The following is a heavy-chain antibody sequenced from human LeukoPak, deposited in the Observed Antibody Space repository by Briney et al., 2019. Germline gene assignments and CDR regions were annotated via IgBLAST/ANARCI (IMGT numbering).Heavy chain of an antibody. V-gene: IGHV1-18*01. J-gene: IGHJ3*02. Sequence: ASVKVSCKASGYTFTNYGVSWVRQAPGQGLELMGWISPYNGNTNYAQKLQGRVTITTDTSTSTAYMELRSLRSDDTDVYYCARDFVGVCSGGSCYLDAFDIWGQGTMVTVSS. CDR3: ARDFVGVCSGGSCYLDAFDI. CDR2: ISPYNGNT. D-gene: IGHD2-15*01. CDR1: GYTFTNYG.